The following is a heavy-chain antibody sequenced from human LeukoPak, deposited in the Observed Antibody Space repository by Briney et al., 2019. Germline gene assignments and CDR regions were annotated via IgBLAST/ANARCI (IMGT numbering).Heavy chain of an antibody. J-gene: IGHJ3*02. Sequence: SETLSLTCAVSGYSISSGYYWGWIRQPPGKGLEWIGSIYHSGSTYYNPSLKSRVTISVDTSKNQFSLKLSSVTAADTAVYYCASCLSVIFEVDHDAFDIWGQGTMVTVSS. CDR3: ASCLSVIFEVDHDAFDI. CDR1: GYSISSGYY. D-gene: IGHD3-3*01. CDR2: IYHSGST. V-gene: IGHV4-38-2*01.